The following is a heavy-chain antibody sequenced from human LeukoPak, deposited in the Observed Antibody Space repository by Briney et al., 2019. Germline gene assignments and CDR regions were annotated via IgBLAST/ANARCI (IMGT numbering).Heavy chain of an antibody. Sequence: ASVKVSCKSSGYTFTGYYMHWVRQAPGQGLEWMGWINPNSGGTNYAQKSQGRATMTRDTSISTAYMELSRLRSDDTAVYYCARDAASVGALYYFDYWGQGTLVTVSS. D-gene: IGHD1-26*01. V-gene: IGHV1-2*02. CDR2: INPNSGGT. CDR1: GYTFTGYY. J-gene: IGHJ4*02. CDR3: ARDAASVGALYYFDY.